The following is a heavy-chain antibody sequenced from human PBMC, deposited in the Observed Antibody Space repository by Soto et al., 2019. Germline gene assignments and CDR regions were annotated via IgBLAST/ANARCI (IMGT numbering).Heavy chain of an antibody. CDR1: GGSVSSGSYY. J-gene: IGHJ6*02. Sequence: QVQLQESGPGLVKPSETLSLTCTVSGGSVSSGSYYWSWIRQPPGKGLEWIGYIYYSGSTNYNPSLKSRVTISVDTSKNQFSLKLSSVTAADTAVYYCARGRVYDGMDVWGQGTTVTVSS. V-gene: IGHV4-61*01. D-gene: IGHD6-6*01. CDR3: ARGRVYDGMDV. CDR2: IYYSGST.